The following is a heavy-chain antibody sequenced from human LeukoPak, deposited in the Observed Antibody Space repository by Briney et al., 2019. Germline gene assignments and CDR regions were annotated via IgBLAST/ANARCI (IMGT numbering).Heavy chain of an antibody. Sequence: SETLSLTCTVSGGSISSYYWSWIRQPPGKGLEWIGEINHSGSTNYNPSLKSRVTISVDTSKNQFSLKLSSVTAADTAVYYCARRMATILYFDYWGQGTLVTVSS. V-gene: IGHV4-34*01. CDR1: GGSISSYY. CDR3: ARRMATILYFDY. D-gene: IGHD5-24*01. CDR2: INHSGST. J-gene: IGHJ4*02.